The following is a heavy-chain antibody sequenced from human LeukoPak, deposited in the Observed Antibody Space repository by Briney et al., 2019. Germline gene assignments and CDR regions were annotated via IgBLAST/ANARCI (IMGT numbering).Heavy chain of an antibody. CDR2: INSDGSST. CDR3: ALLGYSYGAYYFDY. CDR1: GFTFSSYW. V-gene: IGHV3-74*01. Sequence: PGGSLRLSCAASGFTFSSYWMHWVRQAPGKGLVWVSRINSDGSSTSYADSVKGRFTISRDNAKNTLYLQMNSLRAEDTAVYYCALLGYSYGAYYFDYWGQGTLVTVSS. D-gene: IGHD5-18*01. J-gene: IGHJ4*02.